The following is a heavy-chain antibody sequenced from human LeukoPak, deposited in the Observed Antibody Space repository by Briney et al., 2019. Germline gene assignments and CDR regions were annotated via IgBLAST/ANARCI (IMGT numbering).Heavy chain of an antibody. CDR3: ARGVYYYDSSGYYSTDN. J-gene: IGHJ4*02. CDR1: GFTFSTYW. V-gene: IGHV3-74*01. Sequence: GGSLRLSCAASGFTFSTYWMHWVRQAPGKGLVWVSRINSDGSSTSYADSVKGRFTISRDNAKNTLYLQMNNLRAEDTAVYYCARGVYYYDSSGYYSTDNWGQGTLVTVS. CDR2: INSDGSST. D-gene: IGHD3-22*01.